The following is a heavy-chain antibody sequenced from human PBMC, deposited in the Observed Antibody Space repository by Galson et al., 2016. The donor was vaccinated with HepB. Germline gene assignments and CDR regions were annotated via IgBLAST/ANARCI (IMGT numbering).Heavy chain of an antibody. Sequence: TLSLTCAVSGGSISSGGYSWSWIRQPPGKGLEWIGYIYHSGSTYYTPSLKSRVTISLDKSSNTFSLKLTSVTAADTAVYFCARDSPAWGVYVWGPGTLVTVSS. V-gene: IGHV4-30-2*01. CDR2: IYHSGST. CDR3: ARDSPAWGVYV. J-gene: IGHJ4*02. D-gene: IGHD3-16*01. CDR1: GGSISSGGYS.